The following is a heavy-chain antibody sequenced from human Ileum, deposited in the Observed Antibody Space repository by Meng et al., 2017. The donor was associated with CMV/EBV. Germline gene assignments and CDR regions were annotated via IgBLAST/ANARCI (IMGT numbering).Heavy chain of an antibody. CDR3: ATNSEDY. Sequence: QVQLQQWGAGLLEPSGTLSLTCAVYGGSFSDYYWIWIRQSPGKGLEWIGEVHHSGITNYNPSLKSRVTISVDTSKNQFFLKLTSVTAADTGLYYCATNSEDYWGQGTLVTVSS. J-gene: IGHJ4*02. CDR2: VHHSGIT. D-gene: IGHD4-23*01. V-gene: IGHV4-34*01. CDR1: GGSFSDYY.